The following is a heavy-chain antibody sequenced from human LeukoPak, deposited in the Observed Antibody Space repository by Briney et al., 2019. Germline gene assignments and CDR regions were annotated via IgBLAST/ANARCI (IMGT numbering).Heavy chain of an antibody. CDR3: TTDVAAAGENAFDI. Sequence: GGSLRLSCAASGFTFSSYGMHWVRQAPGKGPEWVAFIQYDGRNKYYADSVKGRFTISRDDSKNTLYLQMNSLKTEDTAVYYCTTDVAAAGENAFDIWGQGTMVTVSS. CDR1: GFTFSSYG. J-gene: IGHJ3*02. V-gene: IGHV3-30*02. D-gene: IGHD6-13*01. CDR2: IQYDGRNK.